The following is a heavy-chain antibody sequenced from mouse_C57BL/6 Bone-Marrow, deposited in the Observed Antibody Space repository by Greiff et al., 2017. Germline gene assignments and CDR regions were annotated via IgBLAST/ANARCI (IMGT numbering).Heavy chain of an antibody. CDR1: GYSFTGYY. CDR3: AIRGLLRRGFAY. CDR2: INPSTGGT. D-gene: IGHD1-1*01. V-gene: IGHV1-42*01. Sequence: VQLQQSGPELVKPGASVKISCKASGYSFTGYYMNWVKQSPEKSLEWIGEINPSTGGTTYNQKFKAKATLTVDKSSSTAYMQLKSLTSEDSAVYYCAIRGLLRRGFAYWGQGTLVTVSA. J-gene: IGHJ3*01.